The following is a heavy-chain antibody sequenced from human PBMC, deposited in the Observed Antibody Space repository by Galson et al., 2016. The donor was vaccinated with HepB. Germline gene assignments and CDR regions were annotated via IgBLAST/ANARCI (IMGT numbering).Heavy chain of an antibody. CDR2: ISYDGNNK. CDR3: ARDTAFIYGGPSDY. Sequence: SLRLSCAASGFTFSSYAMNWVRQAPGKGLEWVALISYDGNNKFYADSVKGRFTISRDNSRNTLFLQMSSLRAEDTAIYYCARDTAFIYGGPSDYWGQGTLVTVSS. J-gene: IGHJ4*02. V-gene: IGHV3-30*04. D-gene: IGHD4-23*01. CDR1: GFTFSSYA.